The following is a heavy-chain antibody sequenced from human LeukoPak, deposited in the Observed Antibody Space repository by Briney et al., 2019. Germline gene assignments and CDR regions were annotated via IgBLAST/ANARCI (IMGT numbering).Heavy chain of an antibody. Sequence: SETLSLTCTVSGGSISSYYWSWIRQPPGKGLEWIGYIYYSGSTNYNPSPKSRVTISVDTSKNKFSLKLSSVTAADTAVYYCAVGPGIAAAGTEYFQHWGQGTLVTVSS. CDR2: IYYSGST. CDR3: AVGPGIAAAGTEYFQH. V-gene: IGHV4-59*01. D-gene: IGHD6-13*01. J-gene: IGHJ1*01. CDR1: GGSISSYY.